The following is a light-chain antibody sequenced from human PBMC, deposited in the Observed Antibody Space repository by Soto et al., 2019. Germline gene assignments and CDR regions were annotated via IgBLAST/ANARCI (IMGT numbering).Light chain of an antibody. CDR1: SSDVGVYNY. CDR2: EVS. J-gene: IGLJ3*02. Sequence: QSALTQPASVSGSPGQSITISCTGTSSDVGVYNYVSWYQQHPGKAPKLMIYEVSNRPSGVSNRFSGSKSGITASLTISGLQAEDEADYYCSSYTTSSTWVFGGGTKLTVL. V-gene: IGLV2-14*01. CDR3: SSYTTSSTWV.